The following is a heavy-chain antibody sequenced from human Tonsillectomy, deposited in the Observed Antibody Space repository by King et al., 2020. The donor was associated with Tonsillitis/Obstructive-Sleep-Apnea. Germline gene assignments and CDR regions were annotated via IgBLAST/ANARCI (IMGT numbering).Heavy chain of an antibody. V-gene: IGHV4-34*01. J-gene: IGHJ4*02. CDR3: AREFDSLDF. D-gene: IGHD2-15*01. CDR2: IDHSGST. Sequence: VQLQQWGAGLLKPSETLSLTCAVYGGSFNGYYWTWIRQPPGKGLEWIGEIDHSGSTNYNPSLKSRVTISVDTSKNQFSLKLTSVTAADTAVYYCAREFDSLDFWGQGTLVTVSS. CDR1: GGSFNGYY.